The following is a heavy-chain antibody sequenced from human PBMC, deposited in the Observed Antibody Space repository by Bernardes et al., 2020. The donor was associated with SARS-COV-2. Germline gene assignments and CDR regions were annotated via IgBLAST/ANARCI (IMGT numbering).Heavy chain of an antibody. CDR3: ARDLRAAAGTTDSASYYYYYYYGMDV. CDR2: ISVSSSYM. J-gene: IGHJ6*02. Sequence: GGSLSRSCAASDFNLTHYSMNWVRQAPGKGLEWVSSISVSSSYMYYADSVKGRFTISRDNARNSLYLQMDSLRVEDTAVYYCARDLRAAAGTTDSASYYYYYYYGMDVWGQGTTVTVSS. CDR1: DFNLTHYS. D-gene: IGHD1-26*01. V-gene: IGHV3-21*01.